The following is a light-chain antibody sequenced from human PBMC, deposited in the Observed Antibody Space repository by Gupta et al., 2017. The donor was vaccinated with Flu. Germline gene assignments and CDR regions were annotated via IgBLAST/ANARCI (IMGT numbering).Light chain of an antibody. V-gene: IGLV2-11*01. CDR2: DVN. CDR3: NSYGARKL. J-gene: IGLJ3*02. Sequence: HSALTQPRSASRSPGQPVAISCTGTSSDVVAYDYVYWYQQPPGQAPKLITYDVNKRPSGVPDRFTGSKYGKTAFLTISGLQAEEDADYHCNSYGARKLFGGGTRLTVL. CDR1: SSDVVAYDY.